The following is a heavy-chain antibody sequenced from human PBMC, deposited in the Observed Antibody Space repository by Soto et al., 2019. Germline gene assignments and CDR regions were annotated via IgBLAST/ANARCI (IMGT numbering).Heavy chain of an antibody. CDR3: ARISQSDFWSGYHYFFDY. CDR1: GYTFTDYG. V-gene: IGHV1-18*01. J-gene: IGHJ4*02. Sequence: GASVKVSCKASGYTFTDYGISWVRQAPGQGLQWMGWITAFNGNTKYAQQFQGRVTMTTDTSTSTAYMELRSLESDDTAVYYCARISQSDFWSGYHYFFDYWGQGTLVIVSS. CDR2: ITAFNGNT. D-gene: IGHD3-3*01.